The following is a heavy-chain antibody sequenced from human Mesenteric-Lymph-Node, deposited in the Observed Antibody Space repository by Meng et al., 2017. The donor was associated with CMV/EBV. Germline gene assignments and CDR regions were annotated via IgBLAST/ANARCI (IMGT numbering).Heavy chain of an antibody. V-gene: IGHV1-69*10. D-gene: IGHD3-3*01. J-gene: IGHJ6*02. CDR3: ARAVYDFWSGYYSYYYGMDV. Sequence: SVKVSCKASGGTFSSYAISWVRQAPGQGLEWMGGIIPILGIANYAQKFQGRVTITADKSTSTAYMELSSLRSEDTAVYYCARAVYDFWSGYYSYYYGMDVWGQGTTVTSP. CDR2: IIPILGIA. CDR1: GGTFSSYA.